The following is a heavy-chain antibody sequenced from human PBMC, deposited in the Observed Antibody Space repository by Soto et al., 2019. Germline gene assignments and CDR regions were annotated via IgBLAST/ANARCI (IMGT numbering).Heavy chain of an antibody. Sequence: GGSLRLSCAASGFTFSDFYMSWIRQAPGKGLEWVSYISSSGSHTPYADSVKGRFTISRDNAKNSVYLQMNSLRAEDTAVYYCARVGSTSAAGVLDYWGQGTLVTVSS. CDR2: ISSSGSHT. V-gene: IGHV3-11*06. CDR3: ARVGSTSAAGVLDY. J-gene: IGHJ4*02. D-gene: IGHD6-25*01. CDR1: GFTFSDFY.